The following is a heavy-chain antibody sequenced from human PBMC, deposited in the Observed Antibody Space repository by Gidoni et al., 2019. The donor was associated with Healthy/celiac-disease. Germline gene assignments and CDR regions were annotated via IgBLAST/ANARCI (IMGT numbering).Heavy chain of an antibody. CDR2: ISYDGSNK. CDR1: GFTFSSYG. CDR3: AKGHQGWDT. J-gene: IGHJ4*02. Sequence: QVQLVESGGGVVQPGRSLRLSCAASGFTFSSYGMHWVRQAPGKGLEWVAVISYDGSNKYYADSVKGRFTISRDNSKNTLYLQMNSLRAEDTAVYYCAKGHQGWDTWGQGTLVTVSS. D-gene: IGHD1-26*01. V-gene: IGHV3-30*18.